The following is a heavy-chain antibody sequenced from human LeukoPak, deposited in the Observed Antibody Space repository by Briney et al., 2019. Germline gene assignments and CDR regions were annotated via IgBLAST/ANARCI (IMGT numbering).Heavy chain of an antibody. CDR1: GGSISSGGYS. J-gene: IGHJ4*02. CDR2: IYHSGST. CDR3: ARGDSSGYYRYFDY. Sequence: SETLSLTCAVSGGSISSGGYSWSWIRQPPGKGLEWIGYIYHSGSTYYNPSLKSRVTISVDRSTNQFSLKLSSVTAADTAAYYCARGDSSGYYRYFDYWGQGTLVTVSS. D-gene: IGHD3-22*01. V-gene: IGHV4-30-2*01.